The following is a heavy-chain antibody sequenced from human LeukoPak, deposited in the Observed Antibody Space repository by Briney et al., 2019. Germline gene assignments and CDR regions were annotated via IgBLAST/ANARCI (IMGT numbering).Heavy chain of an antibody. Sequence: GESLKISCKGSGYSFTSYWIGWVRQMPGKGLGWMAIISPGDSDTRYSPSFQGQVTISADKSISTAYLQWSSLKASDTAMYYCARLPLLWFGALLYYFDYWGQGTLVTVSS. CDR3: ARLPLLWFGALLYYFDY. D-gene: IGHD3-10*01. CDR1: GYSFTSYW. CDR2: ISPGDSDT. V-gene: IGHV5-51*01. J-gene: IGHJ4*02.